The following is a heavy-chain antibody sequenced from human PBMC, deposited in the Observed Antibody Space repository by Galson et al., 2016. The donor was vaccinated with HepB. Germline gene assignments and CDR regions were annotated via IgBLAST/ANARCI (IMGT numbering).Heavy chain of an antibody. J-gene: IGHJ4*02. CDR2: ISSSSGTI. V-gene: IGHV3-48*02. CDR3: ARDRWELSGCDS. D-gene: IGHD1-26*01. Sequence: SLRLSCAASGFTFSSYGMNWVRQAPGKGLEWVSYISSSSGTIYYADSVKDRFTISRDNVKNSLYLQMNSLRDEDTAVYYCARDRWELSGCDSWGQGTLVTVSS. CDR1: GFTFSSYG.